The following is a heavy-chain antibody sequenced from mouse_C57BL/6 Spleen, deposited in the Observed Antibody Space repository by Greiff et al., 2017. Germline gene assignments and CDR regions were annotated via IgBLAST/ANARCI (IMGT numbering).Heavy chain of an antibody. D-gene: IGHD1-1*01. V-gene: IGHV1-50*01. CDR3: ARRTYYGSRGRYFDV. CDR2: IDPSDSYT. J-gene: IGHJ1*03. Sequence: QVQLQQPGAELVKPGASVKLSCKASGYTFTSYWMQWVKQRPGQGLEWIGEIDPSDSYTNYNQKFKGKATLTVDTSSSTAYMQLSSPTSEDSAVYYCARRTYYGSRGRYFDVWGTGTTVTVSS. CDR1: GYTFTSYW.